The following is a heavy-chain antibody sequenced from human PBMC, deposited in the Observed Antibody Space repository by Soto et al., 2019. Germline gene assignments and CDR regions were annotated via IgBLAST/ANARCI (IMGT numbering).Heavy chain of an antibody. Sequence: EVQLLESGGDLVQPGGSLRLSCAASGFTFRTYAMSWVRQAPGKGLEWVSGISGSGGSPYYADSVKGRFTISRDNSKNTMYRQMNSLRVEDTAVYYCAKRSYVRSDGVYYWGQGTLVTVSS. CDR2: ISGSGGSP. D-gene: IGHD2-21*02. J-gene: IGHJ4*02. V-gene: IGHV3-23*01. CDR3: AKRSYVRSDGVYY. CDR1: GFTFRTYA.